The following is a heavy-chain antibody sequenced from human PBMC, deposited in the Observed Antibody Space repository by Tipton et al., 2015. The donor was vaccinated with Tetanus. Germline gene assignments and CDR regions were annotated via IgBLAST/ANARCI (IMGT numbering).Heavy chain of an antibody. CDR1: GGSITNYY. V-gene: IGHV4-59*01. J-gene: IGHJ4*02. D-gene: IGHD6-19*01. Sequence: TLSLTCTVSGGSITNYYWSWVRQSPGKGLEWIGYVYYRGGTIASPSLKSRVTMSVDTSKKQVSLILGSVTAADTAVYYCATTEYSSGWYNWGQGTLVTVSS. CDR2: VYYRGGT. CDR3: ATTEYSSGWYN.